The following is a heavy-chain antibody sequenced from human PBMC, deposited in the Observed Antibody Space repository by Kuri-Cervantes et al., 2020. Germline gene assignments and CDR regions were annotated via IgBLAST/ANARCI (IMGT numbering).Heavy chain of an antibody. CDR1: GYTLTELS. Sequence: ASVKVSCKVSGYTLTELSMHWVRQAPGKGLEWMGGFDPEDGETIYAQKFQGRVTMTEDTSTDTAYLELRTLTSDDTAVYYCARVIRYCSSPSCYTFDSWGQGTLVTVSS. J-gene: IGHJ5*01. CDR3: ARVIRYCSSPSCYTFDS. D-gene: IGHD2-2*02. V-gene: IGHV1-24*01. CDR2: FDPEDGET.